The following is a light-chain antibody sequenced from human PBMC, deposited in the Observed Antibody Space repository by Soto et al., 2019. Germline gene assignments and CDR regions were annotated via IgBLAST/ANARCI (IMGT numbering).Light chain of an antibody. CDR3: SSYTTSRTYV. Sequence: HSVLTQPPSVSGSPGQSVTISCTGTSSDVGSYDSVSWYQQPPGTVPKLMIYEVSNRPSGVPDRFSGSKSGNTASLTISGLQAEDEADYYCSSYTTSRTYVFGTGTKLTVL. CDR2: EVS. V-gene: IGLV2-18*02. CDR1: SSDVGSYDS. J-gene: IGLJ1*01.